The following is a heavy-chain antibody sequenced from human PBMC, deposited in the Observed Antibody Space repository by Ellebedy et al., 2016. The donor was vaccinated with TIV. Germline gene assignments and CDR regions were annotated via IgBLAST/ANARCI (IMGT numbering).Heavy chain of an antibody. CDR1: GFTFSTYA. CDR2: ISYDGRNK. D-gene: IGHD4-17*01. Sequence: GESLKISCAASGFTFSTYAMHWVRQAPGKGPEWVAVISYDGRNKYYTDSVKGRFTISRDNSKNTLFLQMNSLRAEDSAVYYCARKVPAPTTVPPNWYFDLWGRGTLVIVSS. CDR3: ARKVPAPTTVPPNWYFDL. V-gene: IGHV3-30*04. J-gene: IGHJ2*01.